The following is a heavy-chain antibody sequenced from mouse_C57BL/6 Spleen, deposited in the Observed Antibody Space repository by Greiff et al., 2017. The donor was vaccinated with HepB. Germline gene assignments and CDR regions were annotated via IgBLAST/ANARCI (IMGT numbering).Heavy chain of an antibody. CDR1: GFTFSNYW. Sequence: EVQVVESGGGLVQPGGSMKLSCVASGFTFSNYWMNWVRQSPEKGLEWVAQIRLKSDNYATHYAESVKGRFTISRDDSKSSVYLQMNNLRAEDTGIYYCTNGWYFDVWGTGTTVTVSS. J-gene: IGHJ1*03. V-gene: IGHV6-3*01. CDR3: TNGWYFDV. CDR2: IRLKSDNYAT.